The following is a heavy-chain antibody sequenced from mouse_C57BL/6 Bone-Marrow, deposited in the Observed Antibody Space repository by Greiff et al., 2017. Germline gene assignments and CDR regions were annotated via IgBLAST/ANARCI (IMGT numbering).Heavy chain of an antibody. D-gene: IGHD1-1*02. CDR1: GFNIKDDY. CDR3: TYYYAWFAY. CDR2: IDPENGDT. Sequence: EVQRVESGAELVRPGASVKLSCTASGFNIKDDYMHWVKQRPEQGLEWIGWIDPENGDTEYASKFQGKATITADTSSNTAYLQLSSLTSEGTAVYYCTYYYAWFAYWGQGTLVTVSA. V-gene: IGHV14-4*01. J-gene: IGHJ3*01.